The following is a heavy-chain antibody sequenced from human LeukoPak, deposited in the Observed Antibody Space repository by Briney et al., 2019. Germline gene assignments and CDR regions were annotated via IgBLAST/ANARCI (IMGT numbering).Heavy chain of an antibody. CDR3: AKDPLPPPPHGKPGFITIFGVASPANY. D-gene: IGHD3-3*01. J-gene: IGHJ4*02. Sequence: GGSLRLSCAASGFSLSTYAMTWVRQAPGKGLEWVSAIGNTGNTYYTDSVKGRFTISRDNSKNTLYLQMNSLRAEDTAVYYCAKDPLPPPPHGKPGFITIFGVASPANYWGQGTLVTVSS. CDR1: GFSLSTYA. CDR2: IGNTGNT. V-gene: IGHV3-23*01.